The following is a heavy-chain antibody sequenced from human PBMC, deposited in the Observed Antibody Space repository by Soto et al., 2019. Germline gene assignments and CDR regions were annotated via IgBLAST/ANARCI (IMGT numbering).Heavy chain of an antibody. CDR3: ARSSQSTVPTFDY. CDR2: IYSSGST. CDR1: GGSISSGGYY. J-gene: IGHJ4*02. V-gene: IGHV4-31*03. D-gene: IGHD4-17*01. Sequence: QVQLQESGPGLVKPSQTLSLTCTVSGGSISSGGYYWSWIRQHPGKGLEWIGYIYSSGSTYYNPSLKSRVTISVDTSKTQFSLKLSSVTAADTAVYYCARSSQSTVPTFDYWGQGTLVTVSS.